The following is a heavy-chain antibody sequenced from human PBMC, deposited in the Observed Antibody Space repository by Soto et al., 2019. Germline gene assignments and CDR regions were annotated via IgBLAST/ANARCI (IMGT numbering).Heavy chain of an antibody. J-gene: IGHJ4*02. CDR2: ISYDGRKK. CDR1: GFTFDSYA. D-gene: IGHD6-13*01. V-gene: IGHV3-30*04. Sequence: QVQLVESGGGVVQPGRSLRLSCAASGFTFDSYAMHWVRQAPGKGLEWLGLISYDGRKKYYADSVQGRFSISRDDSKKTLYLQMNSLRAEDTAVYYCARDGTYWTYTSTWYGNYWGQGTLVTVSS. CDR3: ARDGTYWTYTSTWYGNY.